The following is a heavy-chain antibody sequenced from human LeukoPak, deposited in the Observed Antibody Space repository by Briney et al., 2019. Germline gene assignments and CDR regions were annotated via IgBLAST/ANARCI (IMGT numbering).Heavy chain of an antibody. D-gene: IGHD4-17*01. J-gene: IGHJ3*02. Sequence: GGSLRLSCAASGFTFSSYSMNWVRQAPGKGLEWVAVISYDGSNKYYADSVKGRFTISRDNSKNTLYLQMNSLRAEDTAVYYCARPDYEGAFDIWGQGTMVTVSS. CDR1: GFTFSSYS. V-gene: IGHV3-30*03. CDR3: ARPDYEGAFDI. CDR2: ISYDGSNK.